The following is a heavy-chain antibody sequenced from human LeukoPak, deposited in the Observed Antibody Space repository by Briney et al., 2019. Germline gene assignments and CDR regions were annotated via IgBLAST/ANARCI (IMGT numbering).Heavy chain of an antibody. CDR2: ISSSSSYI. CDR3: ARDLFFSDAGYSSGWRAEYFHH. CDR1: GFTFSSYS. V-gene: IGHV3-21*01. D-gene: IGHD6-19*01. Sequence: GGSLRLSCAASGFTFSSYSMNRVRQAPGKGLEWVSSISSSSSYIYYADSVKGRFTVSRDNAKNTLNLQMNSLRAEDTAVYYCARDLFFSDAGYSSGWRAEYFHHWGQGTLVTVSS. J-gene: IGHJ1*01.